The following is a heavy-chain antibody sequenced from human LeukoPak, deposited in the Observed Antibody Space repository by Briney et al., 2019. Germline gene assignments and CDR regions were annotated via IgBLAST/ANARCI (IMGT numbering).Heavy chain of an antibody. D-gene: IGHD1-26*01. Sequence: SETLSLTCTVSGGSISIYYWSWVRQPPGKGLEWIGYIYNSGSTIYNPSLRSRATISVDTSKNQFSLRLSSVTAVDTAVYYCVRDRELNYWGQGTLVTVSS. CDR1: GGSISIYY. V-gene: IGHV4-59*01. CDR3: VRDRELNY. J-gene: IGHJ4*02. CDR2: IYNSGST.